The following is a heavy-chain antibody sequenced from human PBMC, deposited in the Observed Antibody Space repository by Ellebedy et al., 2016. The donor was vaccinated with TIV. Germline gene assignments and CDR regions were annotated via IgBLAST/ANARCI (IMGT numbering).Heavy chain of an antibody. CDR3: AKFPSVTTPGVDF. V-gene: IGHV3-23*01. D-gene: IGHD4-17*01. CDR1: GFTFSTYA. Sequence: GESLKISCAGSGFTFSTYALTWVRQAPGRGLEWVSAIGGSGGRANYADSVRGRFTISRDNSKSTLFLYMNNLRAEDTAVYYCAKFPSVTTPGVDFWGQGTLVTVSS. J-gene: IGHJ4*02. CDR2: IGGSGGRA.